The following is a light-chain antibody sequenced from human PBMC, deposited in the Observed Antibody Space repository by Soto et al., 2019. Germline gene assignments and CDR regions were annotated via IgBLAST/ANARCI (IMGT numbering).Light chain of an antibody. J-gene: IGLJ1*01. V-gene: IGLV2-8*01. Sequence: QSVLTQPPSASGTPGQRVTISCSGRNSNIGSNYVYWYQQHPGKAPKLMIYEVNKRPSGVPDRFSGSKSGNTASLTVSGLQAEDEADYYCSSYAGSSNVFGTGTKLTVL. CDR2: EVN. CDR1: NSNIGSNY. CDR3: SSYAGSSNV.